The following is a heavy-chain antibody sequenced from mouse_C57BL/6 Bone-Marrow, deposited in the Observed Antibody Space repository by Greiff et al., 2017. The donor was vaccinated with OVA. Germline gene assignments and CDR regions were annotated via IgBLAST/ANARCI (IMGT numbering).Heavy chain of an antibody. Sequence: QVQLKESGPGLVQPSQSLSITCTVSGFSLTSYGVHWVRQPPGKGLEWLGVIWSGGSTDYNAAFISRLSISKDNTKSQVFFKMNSLQADDTAIYYCAKKYYGSSYDWYFDVWGTGTTVTVSS. V-gene: IGHV2-4*01. CDR2: IWSGGST. CDR1: GFSLTSYG. J-gene: IGHJ1*03. D-gene: IGHD1-1*01. CDR3: AKKYYGSSYDWYFDV.